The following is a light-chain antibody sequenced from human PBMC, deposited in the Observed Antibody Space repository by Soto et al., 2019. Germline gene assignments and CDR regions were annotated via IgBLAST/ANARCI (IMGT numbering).Light chain of an antibody. Sequence: QSALTQPASVSGSPGQSITISCNGTSSDVGGHDYVSWYQQHPGKAPKLTIFEVSNRPSGVSNRFSGSKSGNTASLTISGLQAEDEADYYCSSYTDSSNYVFGTGTKLTVL. CDR1: SSDVGGHDY. V-gene: IGLV2-14*01. J-gene: IGLJ1*01. CDR2: EVS. CDR3: SSYTDSSNYV.